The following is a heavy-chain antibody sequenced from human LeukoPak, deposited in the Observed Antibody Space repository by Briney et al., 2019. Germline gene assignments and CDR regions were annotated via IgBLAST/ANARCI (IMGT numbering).Heavy chain of an antibody. V-gene: IGHV4-4*07. CDR2: IYTSGST. J-gene: IGHJ6*03. CDR1: GGSISSYY. D-gene: IGHD2-2*01. CDR3: ASPSVPAAIYYYYMDV. Sequence: SETLSLTCTVSGGSISSYYWSWIRQPAGKGLEWIGRIYTSGSTYYNPSLKSRVTISVDTSKNQFSLKLSSVTAADTAVYYCASPSVPAAIYYYYMDVWGKGTTVTVSS.